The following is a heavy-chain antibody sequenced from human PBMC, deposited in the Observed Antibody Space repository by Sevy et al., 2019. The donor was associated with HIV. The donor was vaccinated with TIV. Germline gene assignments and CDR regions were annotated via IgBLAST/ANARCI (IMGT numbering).Heavy chain of an antibody. CDR1: GFILSDYY. CDR3: ARDHVKDGDLGDYYYYAMDV. V-gene: IGHV3-11*01. CDR2: ISGSGDDTI. J-gene: IGHJ6*02. D-gene: IGHD4-17*01. Sequence: GGYLRLSCAASGFILSDYYMSWVRQAPGKGLEWVSYISGSGDDTIYYADSVKGRFTISRDNTKNSLYLQMNSLRAEDTAVYYCARDHVKDGDLGDYYYYAMDVWGQGTTVTVSS.